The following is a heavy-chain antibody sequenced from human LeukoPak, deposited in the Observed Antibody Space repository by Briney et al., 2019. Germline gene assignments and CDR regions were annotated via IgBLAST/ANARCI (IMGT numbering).Heavy chain of an antibody. J-gene: IGHJ4*02. D-gene: IGHD3-3*01. V-gene: IGHV3-74*01. CDR1: GFTFSSYW. Sequence: GGSLRLSCAASGFTFSSYWMHWVRQAPGKGLVWVSRINSDGSSTSYADSVKGRFTISRDNAKNTLYLQMNSLRAEDTAVYYCAVGRVVTVTPFDYWGQGTLVTVSS. CDR2: INSDGSST. CDR3: AVGRVVTVTPFDY.